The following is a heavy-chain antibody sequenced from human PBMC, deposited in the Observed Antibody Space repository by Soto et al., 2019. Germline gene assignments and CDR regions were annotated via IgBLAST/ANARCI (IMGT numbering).Heavy chain of an antibody. CDR3: ARQTTYSSSWFDY. V-gene: IGHV4-4*07. D-gene: IGHD6-13*01. CDR1: GGSIINYY. CDR2: IYSSGST. J-gene: IGHJ5*01. Sequence: SETLSLTCTVSGGSIINYYWTWIRQPAGKGLEWVGRIYSSGSTSYNPSLKSRLTMSVDTSKNQFTLKLTSVTAAETAIYYCARQTTYSSSWFDYWGHGTMVT.